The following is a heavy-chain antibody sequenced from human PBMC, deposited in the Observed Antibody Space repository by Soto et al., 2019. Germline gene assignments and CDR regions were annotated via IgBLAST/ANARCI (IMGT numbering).Heavy chain of an antibody. Sequence: EVQLLESGGGLVQPGGSLRLSCAASGFTFSSYAMSWVRQAPGKGLEWVSAINTSGGSTYYADSVKGRFTISRDNSTNTVYIQMSSLRAEDTAVYYCAKMGSNYYDDYWGQGTLVTVSS. V-gene: IGHV3-23*01. CDR3: AKMGSNYYDDY. J-gene: IGHJ4*02. CDR1: GFTFSSYA. CDR2: INTSGGST. D-gene: IGHD3-22*01.